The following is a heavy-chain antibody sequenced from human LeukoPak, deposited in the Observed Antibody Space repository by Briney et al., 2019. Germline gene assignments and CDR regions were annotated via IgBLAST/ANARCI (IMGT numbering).Heavy chain of an antibody. D-gene: IGHD2-2*01. CDR2: ISSSSSYI. Sequence: PGGSLRLSCAASGFTFSSYSMNWVRQAPGKGLEWVSSISSSSSYIYYADSVKGRFTISRDNAKNSLYLQMNSLRAEDTAVYYCARDGTYCSSTSCYLDYWGQGTLVTVSS. CDR3: ARDGTYCSSTSCYLDY. V-gene: IGHV3-21*01. J-gene: IGHJ4*02. CDR1: GFTFSSYS.